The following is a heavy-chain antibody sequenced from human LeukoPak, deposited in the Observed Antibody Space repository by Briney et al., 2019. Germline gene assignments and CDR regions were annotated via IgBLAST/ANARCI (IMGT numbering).Heavy chain of an antibody. V-gene: IGHV1-69*05. J-gene: IGHJ6*03. CDR3: ARGLYCTSTSCYDYYYMDV. Sequence: ASVRVSCKASGGTFSSYAISWVRQAPGQGREWMGGIIHIFGTANYAQKFQGRVTITTDVSTRTASMELSSLRSEDTAAYNCARGLYCTSTSCYDYYYMDVWGKGTTVTVSS. CDR1: GGTFSSYA. D-gene: IGHD2-2*01. CDR2: IIHIFGTA.